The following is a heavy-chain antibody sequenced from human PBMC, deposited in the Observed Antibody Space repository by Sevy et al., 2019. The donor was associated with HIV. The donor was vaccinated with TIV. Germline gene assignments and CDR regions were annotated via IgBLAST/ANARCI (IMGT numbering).Heavy chain of an antibody. CDR3: ARECDYSNYYYYYYGMDV. Sequence: GGSLRLSCAASGFTFSSYEMNWVRQAPGKGLEWVSYISSSGSTIYYADSVKGRFTISRDNAKNSLYLKMNSLRAEDTAVYYCARECDYSNYYYYYYGMDVWGQGTTVTVSS. D-gene: IGHD4-4*01. V-gene: IGHV3-48*03. CDR2: ISSSGSTI. CDR1: GFTFSSYE. J-gene: IGHJ6*02.